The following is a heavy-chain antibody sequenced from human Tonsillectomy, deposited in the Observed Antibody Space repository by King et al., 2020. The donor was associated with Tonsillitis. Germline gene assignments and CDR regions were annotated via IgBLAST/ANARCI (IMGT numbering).Heavy chain of an antibody. Sequence: VQLVQSGGGLVQPGGSLRLSCAASGFTFSTYSLNWVRQAPGQGLEWVSYISSSSSTIYYADSVKGRFTISRDNAKNSLYLQMNSLRAEDTANYYCARDRSALFDWLPASFAYRGQGTLGSVSS. V-gene: IGHV3-48*01. CDR1: GFTFSTYS. CDR3: ARDRSALFDWLPASFAY. J-gene: IGHJ4*02. CDR2: ISSSSSTI. D-gene: IGHD3-9*01.